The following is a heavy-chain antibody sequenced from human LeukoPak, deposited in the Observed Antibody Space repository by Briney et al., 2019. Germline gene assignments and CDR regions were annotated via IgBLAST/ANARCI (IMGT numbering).Heavy chain of an antibody. CDR3: ARDSERPYNWFDP. CDR2: INHSGST. Sequence: SETLSLTCAVHGGSFSGYYWSWIRQPPGKGLEWIGEINHSGSTNYDPSLKSRVTISVDTSKNQFSLKLSSVTAADTAVYYCARDSERPYNWFDPWGQGTLVTVSS. V-gene: IGHV4-34*01. CDR1: GGSFSGYY. J-gene: IGHJ5*02. D-gene: IGHD6-13*01.